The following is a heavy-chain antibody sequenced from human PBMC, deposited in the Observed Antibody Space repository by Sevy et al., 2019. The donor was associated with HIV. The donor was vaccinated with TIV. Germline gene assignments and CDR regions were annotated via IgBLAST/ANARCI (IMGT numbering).Heavy chain of an antibody. CDR3: TTDGMYYDILTGYYRVVDY. J-gene: IGHJ4*02. V-gene: IGHV3-15*01. D-gene: IGHD3-9*01. CDR2: IKSKTDGGTA. Sequence: GGSLRLPCAGSGFTFSNAWMSWVRQAPGKGLEWVGRIKSKTDGGTADHAAPVKGRFTISRDDSKNTLYLQMNSLKTQDTAVYYCTTDGMYYDILTGYYRVVDYWGQGTLVTVSS. CDR1: GFTFSNAW.